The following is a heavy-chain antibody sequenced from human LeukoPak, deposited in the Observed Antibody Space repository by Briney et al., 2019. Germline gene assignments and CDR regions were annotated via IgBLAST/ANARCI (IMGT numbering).Heavy chain of an antibody. Sequence: SETLSLTCAVSGGSISSSNWWSWVRQPPGKGLEWIGEIYHSGSTNYNPSLKSRVTISVDKSKNQFSLKLSSVTAADTAVYYCARFSGDPGRAYYYYGMDVWGQGTTVTVSS. V-gene: IGHV4-4*02. CDR1: GGSISSSNW. CDR2: IYHSGST. D-gene: IGHD4-17*01. CDR3: ARFSGDPGRAYYYYGMDV. J-gene: IGHJ6*02.